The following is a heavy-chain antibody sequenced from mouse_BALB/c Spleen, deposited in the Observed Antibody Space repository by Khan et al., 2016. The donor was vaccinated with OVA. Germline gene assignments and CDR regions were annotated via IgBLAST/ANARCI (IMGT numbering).Heavy chain of an antibody. V-gene: IGHV9-3-1*01. Sequence: QIQLVQSGPELKKPGETVTISCKASGYTFTNYGMNWVKQAPGKGLKWMGFINTYTGEPTYADSFKGRFAFSLETSASTAYLQINNLKNEDTSTDSCARVGYGGTMDYWGQGTSVTVSS. D-gene: IGHD1-2*01. CDR2: INTYTGEP. CDR3: ARVGYGGTMDY. CDR1: GYTFTNYG. J-gene: IGHJ4*01.